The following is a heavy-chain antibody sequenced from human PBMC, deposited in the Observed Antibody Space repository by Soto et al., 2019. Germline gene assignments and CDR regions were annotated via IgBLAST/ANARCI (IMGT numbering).Heavy chain of an antibody. CDR2: IYTNWCT. CDR1: CRSISSDC. J-gene: IGHJ3*02. CDR3: AWTLYSSSWYGFDAFDI. V-gene: IGHV4-4*07. Sequence: SETPSLRWTLSCRSISSDCWSWXRQPAGKGLEXIGRIYTNWCTHVNSPLKTRGTISVDTSKNKFSLKLSSVTPADTAVYYCAWTLYSSSWYGFDAFDIWGQATMVTVS. D-gene: IGHD6-13*01.